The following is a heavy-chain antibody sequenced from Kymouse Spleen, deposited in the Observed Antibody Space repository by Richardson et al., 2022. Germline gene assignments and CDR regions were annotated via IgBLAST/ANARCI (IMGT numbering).Heavy chain of an antibody. D-gene: IGHD3-10*01. V-gene: IGHV3-9*01. J-gene: IGHJ5*02. CDR3: AGAYGSGSYNWFDP. Sequence: EVQLVESGGGLVQPGRSLRLSCAASGFTFDDYAMHWVRQAPGKGLEWVSGISWNSGSIGYADSVKGRFTISRDNAKNSLYLQMNSLRAEDTALYYCAGAYGSGSYNWFDPWGQGTLVTVSS. CDR2: ISWNSGSI. CDR1: GFTFDDYA.